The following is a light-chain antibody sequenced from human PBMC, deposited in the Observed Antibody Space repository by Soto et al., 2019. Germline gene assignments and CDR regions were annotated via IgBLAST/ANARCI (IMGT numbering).Light chain of an antibody. CDR2: GAS. Sequence: EIVMTQSPATLSVSPGERATVSCRASQSVSNNLVWYQQKPGQPPRALIYGASTRATGIPARFSGSGSGTEFTLTIGSLQSEDFAVYYCQQYNIWPRTFGQGTKVEIK. CDR1: QSVSNN. V-gene: IGKV3D-15*01. CDR3: QQYNIWPRT. J-gene: IGKJ1*01.